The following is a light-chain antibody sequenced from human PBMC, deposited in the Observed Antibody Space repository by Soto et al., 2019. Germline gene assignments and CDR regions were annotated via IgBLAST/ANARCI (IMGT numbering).Light chain of an antibody. V-gene: IGKV3-15*01. J-gene: IGKJ1*01. CDR2: GAS. CDR3: QQYNNWPRA. CDR1: QSVNIN. Sequence: EIVMTQFPATLSVSPGERATLSCRASQSVNINLAWYQQKPGQAPRLLIYGASTRATGIPARFSGSGSGTEFILTISSLQSEDFAVYYCQQYNNWPRAFGQGTKVEIK.